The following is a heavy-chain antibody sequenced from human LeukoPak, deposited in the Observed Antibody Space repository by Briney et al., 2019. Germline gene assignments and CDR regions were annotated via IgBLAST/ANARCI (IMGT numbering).Heavy chain of an antibody. Sequence: GGSLRLSCATSGFTLSNVWMSWVRQAPGKGLEWVGNIRGDGSVKFYLDSVKGGSTISRDNTNSVSLQMNNLKAEDTAVYYCGRSVAAPADYWGQGTLVIVSS. CDR1: GFTLSNVW. CDR3: GRSVAAPADY. J-gene: IGHJ4*02. V-gene: IGHV3-7*03. CDR2: IRGDGSVK. D-gene: IGHD6-6*01.